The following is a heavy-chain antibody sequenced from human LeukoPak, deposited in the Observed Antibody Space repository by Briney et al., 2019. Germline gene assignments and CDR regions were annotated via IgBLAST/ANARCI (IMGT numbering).Heavy chain of an antibody. CDR3: ARAGPRKVYYGSGSYYNPAHYYYYGMDV. D-gene: IGHD3-10*01. CDR2: INPSGGST. CDR1: GYTFTSYY. J-gene: IGHJ6*02. Sequence: ASVTVSCKASGYTFTSYYMHWVRQAPGQGLEWMGIINPSGGSTSYAQKFKGRVTMTRDTSTSTVYMELSSLRSEDTAVYYCARAGPRKVYYGSGSYYNPAHYYYYGMDVWGQGTTVTVSS. V-gene: IGHV1-46*01.